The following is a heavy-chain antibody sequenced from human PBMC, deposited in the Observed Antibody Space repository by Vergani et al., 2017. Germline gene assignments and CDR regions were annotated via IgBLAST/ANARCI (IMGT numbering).Heavy chain of an antibody. CDR2: IYYSGST. Sequence: QLQLQESGPGLVKPSETLSLTCTVSGGSISSSSYYWGWIRQPPGKGLEWIGSIYYSGSTYYTPSLKSRVTISVDTSKNQFSLKLSSVTAADTAVYYCARDHYGGNSAHFDYWGQGTLVTVSS. J-gene: IGHJ4*02. D-gene: IGHD4-23*01. CDR3: ARDHYGGNSAHFDY. CDR1: GGSISSSSYY. V-gene: IGHV4-39*07.